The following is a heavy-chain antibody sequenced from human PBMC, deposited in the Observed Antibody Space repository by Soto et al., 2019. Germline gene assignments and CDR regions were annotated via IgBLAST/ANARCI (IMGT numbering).Heavy chain of an antibody. V-gene: IGHV4-31*03. J-gene: IGHJ6*02. CDR2: IYYSGST. Sequence: QVQLQESGPGLVKPSQTLSLTCTVSGGSISSGGYYWSWIRQHPGKGLEWIGYIYYSGSTYYNPSLKSRVTISVDTSKNQFSLKLSSVTAADTAVYYCARGCPRDIYYYGMDVWGQGTTVTVSS. CDR3: ARGCPRDIYYYGMDV. CDR1: GGSISSGGYY.